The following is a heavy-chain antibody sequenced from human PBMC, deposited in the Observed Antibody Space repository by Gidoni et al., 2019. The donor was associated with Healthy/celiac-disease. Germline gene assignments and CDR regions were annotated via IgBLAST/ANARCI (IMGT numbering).Heavy chain of an antibody. CDR3: ARGRGYYYDSSGYYLDY. D-gene: IGHD3-22*01. CDR2: ISYDGSNK. V-gene: IGHV3-30-3*01. J-gene: IGHJ4*02. Sequence: AASGFTFSSYAMHWVRQAPGKGLEWVAVISYDGSNKYYADSVKGRFTISRDNSKNTLYLQMNSLRAEDTAVYYCARGRGYYYDSSGYYLDYWGQGTLVTVSS. CDR1: GFTFSSYA.